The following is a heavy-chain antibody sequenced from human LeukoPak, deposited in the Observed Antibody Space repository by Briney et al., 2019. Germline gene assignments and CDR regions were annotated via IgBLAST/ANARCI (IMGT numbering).Heavy chain of an antibody. D-gene: IGHD3-10*01. Sequence: PGGSLRLSCAASGFTFSTYAMSWVRQAPGKGLEWVSTVSGSGSGKYYADSVKGRFAISTDNSKNTLYLQMNSLRVEDTAVYFCAARKVRGVWFYLDYWGQGTLVTVSS. J-gene: IGHJ4*02. V-gene: IGHV3-23*01. CDR1: GFTFSTYA. CDR2: VSGSGSGK. CDR3: AARKVRGVWFYLDY.